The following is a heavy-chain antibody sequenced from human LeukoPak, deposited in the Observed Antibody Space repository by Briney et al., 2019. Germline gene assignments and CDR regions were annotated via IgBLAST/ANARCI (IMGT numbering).Heavy chain of an antibody. Sequence: SGTLSLTCVLYGGSFSDYNWIWLRQPPGKGLKWIGEIKPGVSTTYNPSLRSRATVSVDTSTNQVSLKLSSVTAADTAVYFCARGSSGSDYYYYMDVWGKGTTAIVSS. J-gene: IGHJ6*03. CDR2: IKPGVST. D-gene: IGHD6-19*01. CDR1: GGSFSDYN. CDR3: ARGSSGSDYYYYMDV. V-gene: IGHV4-34*01.